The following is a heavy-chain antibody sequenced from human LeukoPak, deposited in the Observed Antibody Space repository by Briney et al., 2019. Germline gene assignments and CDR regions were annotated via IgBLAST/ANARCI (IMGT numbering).Heavy chain of an antibody. CDR3: AAVTMVRGVILEN. V-gene: IGHV4-4*08. CDR1: GGSLSSYC. D-gene: IGHD3-10*01. Sequence: KPSETLSLTCTVSGGSLSSYCWSWVRQSPGKGLEWIGYIYTSGSTNYNPSLKSRVTISVDTSKNQFSLKLSSVTAADTAVYYCAAVTMVRGVILENWGQGTLVTVSS. J-gene: IGHJ4*02. CDR2: IYTSGST.